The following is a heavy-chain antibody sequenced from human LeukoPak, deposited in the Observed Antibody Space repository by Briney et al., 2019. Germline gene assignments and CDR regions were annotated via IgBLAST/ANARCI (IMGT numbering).Heavy chain of an antibody. CDR3: VRSAKTFDY. V-gene: IGHV3-7*01. CDR1: GITFSSSW. Sequence: GGSLRLSCAASGITFSSSWMSWVRQAPGKGLEWVANIKHDGTEKYCVDSVKGRFTISRDNAKNSLYLQMNSLRAEDTAVYYCVRSAKTFDYWGQGTLVTVSS. J-gene: IGHJ4*02. CDR2: IKHDGTEK.